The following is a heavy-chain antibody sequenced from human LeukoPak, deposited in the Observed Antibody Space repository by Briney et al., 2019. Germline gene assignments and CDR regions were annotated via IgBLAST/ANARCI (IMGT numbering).Heavy chain of an antibody. CDR3: AKVSVGDSDSGYYYYGSGSYYSRWYYFDY. D-gene: IGHD3-10*01. J-gene: IGHJ4*02. CDR1: GFTFSSYG. V-gene: IGHV3-30*18. Sequence: GGSLRLSCAASGFTFSSYGMHWVRQAPGKGLEWVAGISDDGSNKNYADSVEGRFTISRDNSKNTLYLQMHSLRAEDTAVYYCAKVSVGDSDSGYYYYGSGSYYSRWYYFDYWGRGTLVTVSS. CDR2: ISDDGSNK.